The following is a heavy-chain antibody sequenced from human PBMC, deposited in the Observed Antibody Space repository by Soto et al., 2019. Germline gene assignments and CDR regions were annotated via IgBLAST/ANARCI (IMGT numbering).Heavy chain of an antibody. Sequence: GGSLRLSCAASGFTFSSYSMNWVRQAPGKGLEWVSSISSSSSYIYYADSVKGRFTISRDNAKNSLYLQMNSLRAEDTAVYYCARTTTVTTERFSPVEVNYDYWGQGTLVTVSS. V-gene: IGHV3-21*01. CDR3: ARTTTVTTERFSPVEVNYDY. CDR2: ISSSSSYI. CDR1: GFTFSSYS. J-gene: IGHJ4*02. D-gene: IGHD4-17*01.